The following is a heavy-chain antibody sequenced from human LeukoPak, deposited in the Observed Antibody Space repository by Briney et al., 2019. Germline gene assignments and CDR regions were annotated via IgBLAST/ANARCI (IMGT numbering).Heavy chain of an antibody. D-gene: IGHD3-10*01. CDR1: GYSFGSFG. V-gene: IGHV1-18*01. CDR3: ARGGYYGSGSFPDY. CDR2: ISAYNGNT. J-gene: IGHJ4*02. Sequence: ASVKVSCKASGYSFGSFGINWVRQAPGQGLEWMGWISAYNGNTNYAQKVQGRVTMTTDTYTSTAYMDLMNLRSDDTAVYYCARGGYYGSGSFPDYWGQGTLVTVPS.